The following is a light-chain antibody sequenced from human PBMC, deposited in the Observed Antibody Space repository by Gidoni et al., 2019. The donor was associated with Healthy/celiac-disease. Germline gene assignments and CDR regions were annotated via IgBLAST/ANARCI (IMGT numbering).Light chain of an antibody. V-gene: IGKV3-11*01. J-gene: IGKJ2*02. Sequence: EIVLTQSPATLSLSPGERATLSCRASQSVSSYLAWYQQKPGQAPRLLIYDASNRATGIPARFSGSGSGTDFTLTISGLEPEYFAVYYCQQRSNWPLCTFGQXTKLEIK. CDR1: QSVSSY. CDR3: QQRSNWPLCT. CDR2: DAS.